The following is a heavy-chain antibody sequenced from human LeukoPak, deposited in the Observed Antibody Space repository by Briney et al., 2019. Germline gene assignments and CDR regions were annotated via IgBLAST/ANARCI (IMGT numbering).Heavy chain of an antibody. J-gene: IGHJ6*04. V-gene: IGHV3-74*01. CDR3: AELGITMIGGV. CDR2: INNDGSST. D-gene: IGHD3-10*02. CDR1: GFTFSSYW. Sequence: GGSLRLSCAASGFTFSSYWMHWVRQAPGKGLVWVSHINNDGSSTNYADSVKGRFTISRDNAKNTLYLQMNSLRAEDTAVYYCAELGITMIGGVWGKGTTVTISS.